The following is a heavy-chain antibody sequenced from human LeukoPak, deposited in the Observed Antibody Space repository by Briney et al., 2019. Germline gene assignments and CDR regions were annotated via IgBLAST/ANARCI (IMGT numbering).Heavy chain of an antibody. D-gene: IGHD3-10*01. J-gene: IGHJ4*02. Sequence: GRSLRLSCAASGFTFSSYAMSWVRQAPGKWLEWVSAISGSGSSTYYAGVVKGRFTISRDNSKTTLYLQMNSLRAEDTAVYYCAKGGFPHRITMFRGVNFDYWGQGTLVTVSS. CDR3: AKGGFPHRITMFRGVNFDY. V-gene: IGHV3-23*01. CDR1: GFTFSSYA. CDR2: ISGSGSST.